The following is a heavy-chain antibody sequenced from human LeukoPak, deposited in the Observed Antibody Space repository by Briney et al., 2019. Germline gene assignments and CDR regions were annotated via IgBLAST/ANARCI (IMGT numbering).Heavy chain of an antibody. CDR1: GFTFSSYE. Sequence: GGSLSLSCAASGFTFSSYELNWVRQAPGKGLEWVSYISSSGSTIYYADSVKGRFTISRDNAKNSLYLQMNSLRAEDTAVYYCARGEVDGYNFGGQGTLVTVSS. D-gene: IGHD5-24*01. CDR3: ARGEVDGYNF. V-gene: IGHV3-48*03. CDR2: ISSSGSTI. J-gene: IGHJ4*02.